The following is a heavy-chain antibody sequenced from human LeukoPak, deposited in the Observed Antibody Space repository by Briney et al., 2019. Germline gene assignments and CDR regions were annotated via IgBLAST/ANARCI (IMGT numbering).Heavy chain of an antibody. D-gene: IGHD2-15*01. CDR2: ISSSSSYI. J-gene: IGHJ4*02. V-gene: IGHV3-21*01. Sequence: GGSLRLSCAASGFTFSSYSMNWVRQAPGKGLEWVSSISSSSSYIYYADSVKGRFTISRDNAKNSLYLQMNSPRAEDTAVYYCARDLGGWVFDYWGQGTLVTVSS. CDR3: ARDLGGWVFDY. CDR1: GFTFSSYS.